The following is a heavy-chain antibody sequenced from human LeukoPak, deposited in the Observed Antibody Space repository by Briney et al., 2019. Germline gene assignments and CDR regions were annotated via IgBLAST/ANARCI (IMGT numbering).Heavy chain of an antibody. J-gene: IGHJ4*02. D-gene: IGHD4-17*01. CDR3: AKDRVTTLRGGRLYYFDY. CDR2: ISGSGGST. CDR1: GFTVSSNY. V-gene: IGHV3-23*01. Sequence: PGGSLRLSCAASGFTVSSNYMSWVRQAPGKGLEWVSAISGSGGSTYYADSVKGRFTISRDNSKNTLYLQMNSLRAEDTAVYYCAKDRVTTLRGGRLYYFDYWGQGTLVTVSS.